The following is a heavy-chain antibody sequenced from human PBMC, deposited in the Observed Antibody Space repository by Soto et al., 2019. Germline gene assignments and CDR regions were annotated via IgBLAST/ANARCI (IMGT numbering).Heavy chain of an antibody. D-gene: IGHD3-10*02. CDR2: LYYCGTT. CDR3: ASHLSMSTCFDP. J-gene: IGHJ5*02. CDR1: GGALGKRSDY. Sequence: PSEPLCVTYXVSGGALGKRSDYWSWIRQPPGKGLEWLGSLYYCGTTYYNPSLRGRLTISVDTSKNYFSLKLTSVTAADTAVYYCASHLSMSTCFDPWGHGTLVTVSS. V-gene: IGHV4-39*02.